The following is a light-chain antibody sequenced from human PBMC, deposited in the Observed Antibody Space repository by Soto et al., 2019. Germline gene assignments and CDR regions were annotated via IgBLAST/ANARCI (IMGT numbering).Light chain of an antibody. CDR1: QSVTNRY. CDR3: HQYNFWPT. CDR2: GTS. J-gene: IGKJ1*01. V-gene: IGKV3-15*01. Sequence: IVLTQSPGTLSLSPGERATLSCRASQSVTNRYLAWYRQKPGQSPRLRIYGTSTRATGVPARFSGAGSGTEFTLTINSIQSEDFAVYFCHQYNFWPTFGQGTKVDIK.